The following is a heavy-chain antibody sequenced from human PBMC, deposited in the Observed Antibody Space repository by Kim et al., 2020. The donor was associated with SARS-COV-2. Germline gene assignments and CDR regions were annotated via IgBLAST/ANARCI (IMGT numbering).Heavy chain of an antibody. D-gene: IGHD2-15*01. CDR3: ARRGYCSGGSCYSLVLRGDYYYGMNV. V-gene: IGHV4-59*08. J-gene: IGHJ6*02. CDR2: IYYSGST. Sequence: SETLSLTCTVSGGSISSYYWSWIRQPPGKGLEWIGYIYYSGSTNYNPSLKSRVTISVDTSKNQFSLKLSSVTAADTAVYYCARRGYCSGGSCYSLVLRGDYYYGMNVWGQGTTVTVSS. CDR1: GGSISSYY.